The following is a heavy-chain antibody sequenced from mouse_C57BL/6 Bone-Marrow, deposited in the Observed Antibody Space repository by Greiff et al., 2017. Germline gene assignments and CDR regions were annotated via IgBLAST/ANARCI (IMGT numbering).Heavy chain of an antibody. V-gene: IGHV1-15*01. CDR1: GYTFTDYE. J-gene: IGHJ1*03. D-gene: IGHD2-4*01. CDR3: TQTPLYYDLSWCFDV. CDR2: IDPETGGT. Sequence: QVQLQQSGAELVRPGASVTLSCKASGYTFTDYEMHWVKPTPVHGLEWIGAIDPETGGTAYNQKFKGKAILTADKSSSTAYMELRSLTSEDSAVYYCTQTPLYYDLSWCFDVGGTGTTVTVSS.